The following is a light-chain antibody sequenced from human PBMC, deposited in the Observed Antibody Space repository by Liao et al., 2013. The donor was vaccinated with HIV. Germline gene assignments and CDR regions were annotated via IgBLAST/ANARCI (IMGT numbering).Light chain of an antibody. CDR3: QVWDASGDHSVV. V-gene: IGLV3-21*04. J-gene: IGLJ2*01. Sequence: SYVLTQPPSVSVGPGKTAMITCGGNNIGSKSVHWYQQKPGQAPLLVMYNDRDRPSGIPERFSGSNSGNTATLTISRVEAGDEADYHCQVWDASGDHSVVFGGGTKLTVL. CDR2: NDR. CDR1: NIGSKS.